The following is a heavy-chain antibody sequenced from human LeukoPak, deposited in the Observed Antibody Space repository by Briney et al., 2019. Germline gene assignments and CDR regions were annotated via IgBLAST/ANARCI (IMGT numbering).Heavy chain of an antibody. J-gene: IGHJ6*04. D-gene: IGHD3-10*02. CDR3: AELGITMIGGV. V-gene: IGHV3-21*01. CDR1: GFTFSSYS. CDR2: ISSSSSYI. Sequence: GGSLRLSCAASGFTFSSYSMNWVRQAPGKGLEWVSSISSSSSYIYYADSVKGRFTISRDNAKNSLYMQMNTLRAEDTAVYYCAELGITMIGGVWGKGTTVTISS.